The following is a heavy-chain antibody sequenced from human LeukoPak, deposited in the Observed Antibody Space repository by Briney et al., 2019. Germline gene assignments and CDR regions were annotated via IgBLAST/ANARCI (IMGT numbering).Heavy chain of an antibody. CDR2: IYPGDSDT. Sequence: GESLKISCKGSGYRFSSYWIAWVRQMPRKGLEWMGIIYPGDSDTRYSPSFQGQVTISADKSISTAYLQWSSLKASDTAMYYCARVSLLYGDYSCGDYWGQGTLVTVSS. V-gene: IGHV5-51*01. CDR1: GYRFSSYW. D-gene: IGHD4-17*01. CDR3: ARVSLLYGDYSCGDY. J-gene: IGHJ4*02.